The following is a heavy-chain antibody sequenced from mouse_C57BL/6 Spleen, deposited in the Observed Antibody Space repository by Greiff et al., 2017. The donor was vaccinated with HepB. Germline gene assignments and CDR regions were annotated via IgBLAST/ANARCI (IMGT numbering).Heavy chain of an antibody. CDR2: IDPETGGT. V-gene: IGHV1-15*01. Sequence: QVQLQQSGAELVRPGASVTLSCKASGYTFTDYEMHWVKQTPVHGLEWIGAIDPETGGTAYNQKFKGKAILTADKSSSTAYMELRSLTSEDSAVYYCTRPPRYYGSLYYFDYWGQGTTLTVSS. D-gene: IGHD1-1*01. CDR1: GYTFTDYE. CDR3: TRPPRYYGSLYYFDY. J-gene: IGHJ2*01.